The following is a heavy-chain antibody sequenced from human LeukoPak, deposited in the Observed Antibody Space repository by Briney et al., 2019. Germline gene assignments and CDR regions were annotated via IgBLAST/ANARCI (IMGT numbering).Heavy chain of an antibody. CDR3: ARSGRDGYKKIYQPTYYYGMDV. J-gene: IGHJ6*02. V-gene: IGHV4-61*02. CDR1: GGSISSGSYY. Sequence: SETLSLTCTVSGGSISSGSYYWSWIRQPAGKGLEWIGRIYTSGSTNYNPSLKSRVTISVDTSKNQFSLKLSSVTAADTAVYYCARSGRDGYKKIYQPTYYYGMDVWGQGTTVTVSS. D-gene: IGHD5-24*01. CDR2: IYTSGST.